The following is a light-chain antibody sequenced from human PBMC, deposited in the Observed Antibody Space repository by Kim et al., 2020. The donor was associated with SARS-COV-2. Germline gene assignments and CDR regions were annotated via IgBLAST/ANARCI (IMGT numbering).Light chain of an antibody. CDR1: KLGNKY. V-gene: IGLV3-1*01. CDR3: QAWDSSTVI. J-gene: IGLJ2*01. CDR2: KDT. Sequence: SYELTQPPSVSVSPGQTASITCSGDKLGNKYVCWYQQKAGQSPDLVIYKDTKRPSGIPERFSGSNSGNTATLTISGTQAMDEADYYCQAWDSSTVIFGGGTQLTAL.